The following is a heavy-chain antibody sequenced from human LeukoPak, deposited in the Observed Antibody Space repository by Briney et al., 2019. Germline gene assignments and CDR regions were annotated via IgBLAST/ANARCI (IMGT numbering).Heavy chain of an antibody. CDR1: GFSVSNIY. V-gene: IGHV3-66*01. CDR2: IYSGGNN. D-gene: IGHD6-6*01. J-gene: IGHJ2*01. Sequence: GGSLRLSCAVSGFSVSNIYMTWVRQAPGKGLEWVSVIYSGGNNYYADSVKGRFTISRDNSKNTVYLEMNGLRAEATAVFYCATSTIPARSWDFDLWGRGAIVSVSS. CDR3: ATSTIPARSWDFDL.